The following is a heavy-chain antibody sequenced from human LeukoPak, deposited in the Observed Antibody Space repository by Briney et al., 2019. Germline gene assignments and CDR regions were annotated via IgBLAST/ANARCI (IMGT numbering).Heavy chain of an antibody. Sequence: GGSLRLSCAASGFTFSSYEMNWVRQAPGKGLEWVSGISWNSGSIGYADSVKGRFTISRDNAKNSLYLQMNSLRAEDTALYYCARARSYYDILTGKTGGDAFDIWGQGTMVTVSS. CDR3: ARARSYYDILTGKTGGDAFDI. V-gene: IGHV3-20*04. CDR2: ISWNSGSI. CDR1: GFTFSSYE. J-gene: IGHJ3*02. D-gene: IGHD3-9*01.